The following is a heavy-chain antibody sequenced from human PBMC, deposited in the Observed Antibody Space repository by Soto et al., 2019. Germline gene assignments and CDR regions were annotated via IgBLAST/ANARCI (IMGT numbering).Heavy chain of an antibody. CDR2: IIPILGIA. D-gene: IGHD2-2*01. CDR3: ARRVDCSSTSCYPYYYYYGMDV. Sequence: QVQLVQSGAEVKKPGSSVKVSCKASGGTFSSYTISWVRQAPGQGLEWMGRIIPILGIANYAQKFQGRVTITADKSTSTAYMELSGLRSEDTAVYYCARRVDCSSTSCYPYYYYYGMDVWGQGTTVTVSS. CDR1: GGTFSSYT. V-gene: IGHV1-69*02. J-gene: IGHJ6*02.